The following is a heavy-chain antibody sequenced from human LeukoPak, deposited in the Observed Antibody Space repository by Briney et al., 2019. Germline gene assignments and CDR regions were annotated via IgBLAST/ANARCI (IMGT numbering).Heavy chain of an antibody. CDR2: IYYTGST. Sequence: KPSETLSLTCSVSGGSISSLYWSWIRQPPGKGLEWIGYIYYTGSTNYNPSLKSRVTMFVDMSKNRFSLRLSSVTAADTAVYYCARHRAYSSSSPFDYWGQGTLVTVSS. CDR3: ARHRAYSSSSPFDY. D-gene: IGHD6-6*01. CDR1: GGSISSLY. V-gene: IGHV4-59*08. J-gene: IGHJ4*02.